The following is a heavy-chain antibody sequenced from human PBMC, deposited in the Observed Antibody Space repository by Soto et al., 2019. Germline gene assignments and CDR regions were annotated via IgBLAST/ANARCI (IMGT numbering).Heavy chain of an antibody. CDR2: IRSKANSYAT. CDR3: TRLYCGGDCYSGNDY. D-gene: IGHD2-21*02. V-gene: IGHV3-73*01. J-gene: IGHJ4*02. CDR1: EFTFSGSA. Sequence: GRPMRVSCAASEFTFSGSAMHWVRQASGKGLEWVGRIRSKANSYATAYAASVKGRFTISRDDSKNTAYLQMNSLKTEDTAVYYCTRLYCGGDCYSGNDYWGQGTLVTVSS.